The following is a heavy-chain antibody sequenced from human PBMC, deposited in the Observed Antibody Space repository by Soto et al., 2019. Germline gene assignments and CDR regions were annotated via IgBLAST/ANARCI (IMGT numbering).Heavy chain of an antibody. D-gene: IGHD6-19*01. CDR1: GGSISSSSYY. CDR3: ASRSIAVAGTKLGGYFDY. CDR2: IYYSGST. J-gene: IGHJ4*02. Sequence: PSETLSLTCTVSGGSISSSSYYWGWIRQPPGKGLEWIGSIYYSGSTYYNPSLKSRVTISVDTSENQFSLKLSSVTAADTAVYYCASRSIAVAGTKLGGYFDYWGQGTLVTVSS. V-gene: IGHV4-39*01.